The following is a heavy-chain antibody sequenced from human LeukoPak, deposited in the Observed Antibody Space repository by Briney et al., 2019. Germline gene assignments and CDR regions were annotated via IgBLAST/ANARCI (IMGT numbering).Heavy chain of an antibody. J-gene: IGHJ4*02. CDR2: IIPIFGTA. D-gene: IGHD6-13*01. Sequence: ASVKVTCKASGGTYSSYAISWVGQAPGQGLEWMRRIIPIFGTANYAQKFQGRVTITTDESTSTAYMELSSLRSEDTAVYYCARGVLRIAPAGLEYWGQGTLVTVSS. V-gene: IGHV1-69*05. CDR3: ARGVLRIAPAGLEY. CDR1: GGTYSSYA.